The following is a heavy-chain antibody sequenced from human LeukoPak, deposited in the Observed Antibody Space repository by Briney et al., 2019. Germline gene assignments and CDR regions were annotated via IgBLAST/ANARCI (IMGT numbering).Heavy chain of an antibody. Sequence: SENLSLTCTVSGGSISSSNWWSWVRQPPGKGLEWIGEIYHSGSTNYNPSLKSRVTISVDKSNNQFSLKLTSVTAADTAVYYCARDAPTSSHGDYSDWGRGALVTVSS. J-gene: IGHJ4*02. V-gene: IGHV4-4*02. CDR2: IYHSGST. CDR1: GGSISSSNW. CDR3: ARDAPTSSHGDYSD. D-gene: IGHD3-22*01.